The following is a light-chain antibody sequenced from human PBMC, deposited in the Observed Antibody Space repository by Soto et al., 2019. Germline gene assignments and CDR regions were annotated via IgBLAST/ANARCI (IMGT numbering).Light chain of an antibody. V-gene: IGLV2-14*01. CDR1: RSDNGASNS. J-gene: IGLJ1*01. CDR3: ISYKTDDTCG. CDR2: EAT. Sequence: QSVLTQPASVSGSPGQSITISCAGTRSDNGASNSVSWYQHLPGRSPTLIIYEATNRPSGVSERFSGSKAGDTASLTISGLQADDEAEYFCISYKTDDTCGFGSGTKVTVL.